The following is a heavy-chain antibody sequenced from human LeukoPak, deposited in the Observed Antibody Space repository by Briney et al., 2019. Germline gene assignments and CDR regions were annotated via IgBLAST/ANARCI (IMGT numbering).Heavy chain of an antibody. CDR1: GYTSTSYA. V-gene: IGHV1-3*01. J-gene: IGHJ5*02. D-gene: IGHD4-17*01. Sequence: ASVKVSCKASGYTSTSYAMHWVRQAPGQRLEWMGWINAGNGNTKYSQKFQGRVTITRDTSASTAYMELSSLRSEDTAVYYCARDRGDYGFDPWGQGTLVTVSP. CDR2: INAGNGNT. CDR3: ARDRGDYGFDP.